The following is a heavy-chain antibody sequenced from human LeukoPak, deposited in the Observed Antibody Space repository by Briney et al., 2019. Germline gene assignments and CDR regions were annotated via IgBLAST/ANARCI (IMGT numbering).Heavy chain of an antibody. J-gene: IGHJ5*02. Sequence: ASVNVSCKASGYTFTGYYMHWVRQAPGQGLEWMGWINPNSGGTNYAQKFQGRVTMTRDTSISTAYMELSRLRSDDTAVHYCARDYGSGSYRYNWFDPWGQGTLVTVSS. CDR2: INPNSGGT. V-gene: IGHV1-2*02. CDR1: GYTFTGYY. D-gene: IGHD3-10*01. CDR3: ARDYGSGSYRYNWFDP.